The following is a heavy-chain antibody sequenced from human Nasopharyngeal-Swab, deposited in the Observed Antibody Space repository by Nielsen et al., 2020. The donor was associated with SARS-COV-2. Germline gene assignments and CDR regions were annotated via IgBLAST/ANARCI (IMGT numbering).Heavy chain of an antibody. CDR2: INHSGST. CDR3: ARGGPLLRYFPRNWFDP. V-gene: IGHV4-34*01. Sequence: WIRQPPGKGLEWIGEINHSGSTNYNPSLKSRVTISVDTSKNQFSLKLSSVTAADTAVYYCARGGPLLRYFPRNWFDPWGHGTLVTVSS. J-gene: IGHJ5*02. D-gene: IGHD3-9*01.